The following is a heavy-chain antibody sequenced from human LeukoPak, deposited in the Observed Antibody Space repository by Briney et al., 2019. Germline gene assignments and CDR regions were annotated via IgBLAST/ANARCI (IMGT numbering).Heavy chain of an antibody. D-gene: IGHD6-19*01. CDR1: GFTFDDYA. Sequence: PGGSLRLSCAASGFTFDDYAMHWVRQARGKGLEWVSGISWNSGSIGYADSVKGRFTISRDNAKNSLYLQMNSLRAEDTALYYCAKPRGSSGWFDYWGQGTLVTVSS. CDR2: ISWNSGSI. V-gene: IGHV3-9*01. J-gene: IGHJ4*02. CDR3: AKPRGSSGWFDY.